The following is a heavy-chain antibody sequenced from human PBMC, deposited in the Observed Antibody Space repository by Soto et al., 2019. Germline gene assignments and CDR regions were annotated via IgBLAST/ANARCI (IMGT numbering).Heavy chain of an antibody. CDR1: GGTFSSYA. J-gene: IGHJ5*02. CDR3: ARRFGELYYNWFDP. Sequence: QVQLVQSGAEVKKPGSSVKVSCKASGGTFSSYAISWVRQAPGQGLEWMGGIIPIFGTANYAQKFQGRVTITADESTSTAYMEPSSLRSEDTAVYYCARRFGELYYNWFDPWGQGTLVTVSS. D-gene: IGHD3-10*01. V-gene: IGHV1-69*12. CDR2: IIPIFGTA.